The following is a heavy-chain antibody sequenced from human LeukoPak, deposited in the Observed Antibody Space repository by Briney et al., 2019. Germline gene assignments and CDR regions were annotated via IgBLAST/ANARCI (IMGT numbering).Heavy chain of an antibody. CDR2: ISAYNGNT. D-gene: IGHD4-23*01. V-gene: IGHV1-18*01. CDR1: GYTFTSYG. J-gene: IGHJ4*02. CDR3: ARDTYGGNSGYFDY. Sequence: ASVKVSCKASGYTFTSYGISWVRQAPGQGLEWMGWISAYNGNTNYAQKLQGRVTMTRDTSTSTVYMELSSLRSEDTAVYYCARDTYGGNSGYFDYWGQGTLVTVSS.